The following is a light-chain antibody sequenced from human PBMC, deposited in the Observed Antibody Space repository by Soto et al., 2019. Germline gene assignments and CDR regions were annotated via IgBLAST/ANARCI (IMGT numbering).Light chain of an antibody. Sequence: QSALTQPASVSGSPGQSITISCTGTSSDVGGYNYVSWYQQHPGKAPTLMIYDVSNRPSGVSNRFSGSKSGNTASLTISGIQAEDEADYYCSSYTSSSTLLVFGGGTQLTVL. CDR3: SSYTSSSTLLV. J-gene: IGLJ2*01. V-gene: IGLV2-14*01. CDR1: SSDVGGYNY. CDR2: DVS.